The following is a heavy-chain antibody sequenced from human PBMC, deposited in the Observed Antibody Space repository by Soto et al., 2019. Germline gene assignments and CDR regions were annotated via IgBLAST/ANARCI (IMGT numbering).Heavy chain of an antibody. CDR3: ARPTGPYSSGYYYFDF. Sequence: QVQLEQSGAEVKQPGSSVRVSCKTSGGTFSTYAINWVRQAPGQGLEWMGAIIPLFGTADYSQKFQGRVTITADESTSTAYMELSSLRSDDTAVYFCARPTGPYSSGYYYFDFWGQGTLVTVSS. V-gene: IGHV1-69*01. J-gene: IGHJ4*02. CDR1: GGTFSTYA. CDR2: IIPLFGTA. D-gene: IGHD6-19*01.